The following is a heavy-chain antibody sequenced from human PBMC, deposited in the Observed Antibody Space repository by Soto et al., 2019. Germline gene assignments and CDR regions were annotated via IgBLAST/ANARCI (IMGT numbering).Heavy chain of an antibody. D-gene: IGHD2-8*01. V-gene: IGHV1-2*04. CDR1: GYTFTGYY. J-gene: IGHJ6*02. Sequence: QVQLVQSGAEVKKPGASVKVSCKASGYTFTGYYMHWVRQAPGQGLEWMGWINPNSGGTNYAQKFQGWVTMTRDTSISTAYMELSRLRSDDTAVYYCAREANCTNGVCYNNGMDVWGQGTTVTVSS. CDR2: INPNSGGT. CDR3: AREANCTNGVCYNNGMDV.